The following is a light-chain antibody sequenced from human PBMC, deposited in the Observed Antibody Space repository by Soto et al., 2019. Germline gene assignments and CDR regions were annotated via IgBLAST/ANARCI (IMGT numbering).Light chain of an antibody. V-gene: IGLV1-40*01. J-gene: IGLJ2*01. CDR1: YSNIGAGYD. Sequence: QSVLTQPPSVSGAPGQMVIISCTGSYSNIGAGYDVHWYQQLPGTAPKLLIYGNSNRPSGVPDRFSGSKSGTSASLAITGLQAEDEADYYCQSYDNNLSGSVFGGGTKVTVL. CDR3: QSYDNNLSGSV. CDR2: GNS.